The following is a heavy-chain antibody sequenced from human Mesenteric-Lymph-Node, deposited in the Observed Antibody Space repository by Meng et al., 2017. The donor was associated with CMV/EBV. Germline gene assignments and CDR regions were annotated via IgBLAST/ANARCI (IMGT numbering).Heavy chain of an antibody. Sequence: YTFTSSVINWVRQAPAQGLEWMGWINAYTGNPTYAQGFTGRFVFSVDTSVSTAYLQVSSLKAEDTAVYYCARDLGSSGYGRLRTRFDYWGQGTLVTVSS. CDR3: ARDLGSSGYGRLRTRFDY. V-gene: IGHV7-4-1*02. CDR1: YTFTSSV. D-gene: IGHD5-12*01. CDR2: INAYTGNP. J-gene: IGHJ4*02.